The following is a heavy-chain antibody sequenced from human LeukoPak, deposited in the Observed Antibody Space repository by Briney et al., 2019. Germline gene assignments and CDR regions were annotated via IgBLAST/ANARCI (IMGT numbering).Heavy chain of an antibody. CDR1: GGSISSYY. Sequence: YPSETLSLTCTVSGGSISSYYWSWIRQPPGKGLEWIGCIYYSGSTNYNPSLKSRVTISVGTSKNQFSLKLSSVTAADTAVYYCARTPYCSSTSCYEYYGMDVWGQGTTVTVSS. J-gene: IGHJ6*02. CDR3: ARTPYCSSTSCYEYYGMDV. CDR2: IYYSGST. V-gene: IGHV4-59*01. D-gene: IGHD2-2*01.